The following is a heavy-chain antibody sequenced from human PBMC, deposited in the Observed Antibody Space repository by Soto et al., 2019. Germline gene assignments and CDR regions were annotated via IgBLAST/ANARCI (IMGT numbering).Heavy chain of an antibody. J-gene: IGHJ4*02. Sequence: GSLRLSCAASGFTFSSYAMSCVRQAPGKGLEWVSAISGSGGSTYYADSVKGRFTISRDNSKNTLYLQMNSLRAEDTAVYYCAKDREEGNYVFGYYFDYWGQGTLVTVSS. D-gene: IGHD3-16*01. CDR1: GFTFSSYA. CDR2: ISGSGGST. V-gene: IGHV3-23*01. CDR3: AKDREEGNYVFGYYFDY.